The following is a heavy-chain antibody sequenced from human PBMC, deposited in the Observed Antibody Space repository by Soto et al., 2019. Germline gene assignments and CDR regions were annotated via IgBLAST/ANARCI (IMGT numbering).Heavy chain of an antibody. CDR3: ARVAINCYCEDV. Sequence: EVQLVESGGGLVQPGGSLRLSCAASGFTFSDYWMHWVRQAPGKGLEWVSRIKRDGSTTNYADSVKGRFTISRDNAKNTLYLEMNSLRVEDRADYYRARVAINCYCEDVWGKGTTVTVSS. CDR2: IKRDGSTT. V-gene: IGHV3-74*01. CDR1: GFTFSDYW. J-gene: IGHJ6*03.